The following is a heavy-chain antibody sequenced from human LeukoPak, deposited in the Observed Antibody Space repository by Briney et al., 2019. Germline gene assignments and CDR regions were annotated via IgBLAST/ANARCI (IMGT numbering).Heavy chain of an antibody. V-gene: IGHV3-48*01. CDR3: ANRDAFDI. J-gene: IGHJ3*02. CDR1: GFTFSMYG. CDR2: ISSSSTI. Sequence: PGGSLRLSCAASGFTFSMYGMNWVRQAPGKGLEWVSYISSSSTIYYADSVKGRFTISRDNSKNTLYLQMNSLRAEDTAVYYCANRDAFDIWGQGTMVTVSS.